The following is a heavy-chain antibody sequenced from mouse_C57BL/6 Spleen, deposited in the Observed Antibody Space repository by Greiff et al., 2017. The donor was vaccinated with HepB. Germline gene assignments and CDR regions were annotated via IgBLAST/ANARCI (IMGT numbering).Heavy chain of an antibody. D-gene: IGHD2-1*01. CDR1: GYTFTDYY. V-gene: IGHV1-26*01. Sequence: VQLQQSGPELVKPGASVKISCKASGYTFTDYYMNWVKQSHGKSLEWIGDINPNNGGTSYNQKFKGKATLTVDKSSSTAYMELRSLTSEDSAVYYCAREGSYGNYGYWGQGTLVTVSA. CDR3: AREGSYGNYGY. J-gene: IGHJ3*01. CDR2: INPNNGGT.